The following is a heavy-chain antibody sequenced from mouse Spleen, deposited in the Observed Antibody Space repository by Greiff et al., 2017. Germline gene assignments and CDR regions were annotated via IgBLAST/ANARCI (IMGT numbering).Heavy chain of an antibody. V-gene: IGHV1-64*01. CDR1: GYTFTSYW. CDR2: IHPNSGST. D-gene: IGHD4-1*02. Sequence: QVQLQQPGAELVKPGASVKLSCTASGYTFTSYWMHWVKQRPGQGLEWIGMIHPNSGSTNYNEKFKSKATLTVDKSSSTAYMQLSSLTSEDSAVYYSARSNWGWYFDVWGAGTTVTVSS. J-gene: IGHJ1*01. CDR3: ARSNWGWYFDV.